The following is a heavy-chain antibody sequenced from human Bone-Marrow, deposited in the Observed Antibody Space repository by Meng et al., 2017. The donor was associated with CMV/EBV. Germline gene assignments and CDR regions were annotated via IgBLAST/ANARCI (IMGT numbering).Heavy chain of an antibody. D-gene: IGHD2-2*01. Sequence: ASVKVSCKASGYTFTSYGISWVRQAPGQGLEWMGWISAYNGNTNYAQKLQGRVTMTTDTSTSTAYMELRSLRSDDTAVYYCARGLVVVPAATTNYYYGMDVWGQGTTVTVSS. V-gene: IGHV1-18*01. CDR3: ARGLVVVPAATTNYYYGMDV. J-gene: IGHJ6*02. CDR2: ISAYNGNT. CDR1: GYTFTSYG.